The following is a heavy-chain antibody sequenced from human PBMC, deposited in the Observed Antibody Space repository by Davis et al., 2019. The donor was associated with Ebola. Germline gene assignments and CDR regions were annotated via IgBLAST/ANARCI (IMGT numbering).Heavy chain of an antibody. CDR2: TYYNSKWYS. J-gene: IGHJ6*04. Sequence: PSETLSLTCAISGDSVSSGGWNWIRQSPSRGLEWLGRTYYNSKWYSDYAVSVKSRININPDTFKNQFSLQLNSVTPEDTALYYCARGWLRGGMDVWGEGTTVTVSS. D-gene: IGHD5-18*01. CDR3: ARGWLRGGMDV. CDR1: GDSVSSGG. V-gene: IGHV6-1*01.